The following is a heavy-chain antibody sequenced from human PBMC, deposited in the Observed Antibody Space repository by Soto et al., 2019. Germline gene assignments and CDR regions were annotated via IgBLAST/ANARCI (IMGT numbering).Heavy chain of an antibody. CDR1: GFSFDDYV. CDR2: ISWNGYSI. V-gene: IGHV3-9*01. CDR3: ARSWSGSTSGRVDV. J-gene: IGHJ6*02. Sequence: GGSLRLSCVGSGFSFDDYVMHWVRQAPGKGLEWVAHISWNGYSIGYGDSVRGRFTISRDNAKNSLYLQMSSLRPEDTGLYYCARSWSGSTSGRVDVWGQGTTVTVSS. D-gene: IGHD3-3*01.